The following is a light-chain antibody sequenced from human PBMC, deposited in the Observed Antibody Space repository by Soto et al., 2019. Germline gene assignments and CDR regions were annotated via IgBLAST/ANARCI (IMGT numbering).Light chain of an antibody. CDR2: GNT. CDR1: SSNIGAGYP. CDR3: QSYDSSLSGWV. Sequence: QSVLTQPPSVSGAPGQRVTVSCIGSSSNIGAGYPVHWYQQPPGTAPQLLIYGNTNRPSGVPDRFSGSKSGASASLAITGLQAEDEADYYCQSYDSSLSGWVFGGGTKVTVL. V-gene: IGLV1-40*01. J-gene: IGLJ3*02.